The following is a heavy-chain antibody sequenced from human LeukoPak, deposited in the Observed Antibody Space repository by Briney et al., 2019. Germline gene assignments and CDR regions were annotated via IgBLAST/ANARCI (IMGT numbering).Heavy chain of an antibody. J-gene: IGHJ4*02. CDR1: GFTFSSCA. CDR3: AKDRGDGYNSFSGILDY. Sequence: TGGSLRLSCAASGFTFSSCAMSWVRQAPGKGLEWVSAISGSGGSTYYADSVKGRFTISRDNSKNTLYLQMNSLRAEDTAVYYCAKDRGDGYNSFSGILDYWGQGTLVTVSS. D-gene: IGHD5-12*01. V-gene: IGHV3-23*01. CDR2: ISGSGGST.